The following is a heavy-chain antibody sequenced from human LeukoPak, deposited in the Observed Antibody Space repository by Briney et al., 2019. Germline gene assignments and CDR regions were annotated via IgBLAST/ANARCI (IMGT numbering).Heavy chain of an antibody. CDR3: ARDNFWSGYYANYYYYYGMDV. V-gene: IGHV1-46*01. Sequence: ASVKVSCKASGYTFTSYYMHWVRQAPGQGLEWMGIINPSGGSTSYAQKFQGRVSMTRDTSTSTVYMELSSLRSEDTAVYYCARDNFWSGYYANYYYYYGMDVWGQGTTVTXSS. D-gene: IGHD3-3*01. J-gene: IGHJ6*02. CDR2: INPSGGST. CDR1: GYTFTSYY.